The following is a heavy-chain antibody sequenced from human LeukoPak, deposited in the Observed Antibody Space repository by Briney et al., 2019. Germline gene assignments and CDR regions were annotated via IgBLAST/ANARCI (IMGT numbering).Heavy chain of an antibody. CDR2: IYYSGST. CDR3: ARDRLSLVTTIIFDY. CDR1: GGSISSYY. V-gene: IGHV4-59*01. D-gene: IGHD5-12*01. J-gene: IGHJ4*02. Sequence: SETLSLTCTVSGGSISSYYWSWIRQPPGKGLEWIGYIYYSGSTNYNPSLKSRVTISVDTSKNQFSLKLSSVTADDTAVYFCARDRLSLVTTIIFDYWGQGTLVTVSS.